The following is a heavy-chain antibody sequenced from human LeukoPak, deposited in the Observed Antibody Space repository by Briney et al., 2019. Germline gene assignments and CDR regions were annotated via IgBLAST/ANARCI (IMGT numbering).Heavy chain of an antibody. CDR3: ARDLDLCSALV. D-gene: IGHD3/OR15-3a*01. V-gene: IGHV3-7*01. Sequence: PGGSLRLSCAASGFTFSSYAMHWVRQAPGKRLEWVANIKQDGSQKYYVDSVKGRFTISRDNAKNSLYLQMNSLRAEDTAVYYCARDLDLCSALVGGQGTLVTVSS. CDR2: IKQDGSQK. CDR1: GFTFSSYA. J-gene: IGHJ4*02.